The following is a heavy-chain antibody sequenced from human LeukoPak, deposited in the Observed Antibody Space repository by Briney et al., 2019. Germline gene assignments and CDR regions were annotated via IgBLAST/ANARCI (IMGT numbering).Heavy chain of an antibody. CDR1: GFTFSNYG. CDR2: ISYDGSNK. Sequence: RGSLRLSCAASGFTFSNYGMHWVRQAPGKGLEWVSVISYDGSNKYYADSVKGRFTISRDNSKNTLYPQMNSLRAEDTAMYYCAKISGSTAGGGQGSTVTVSS. D-gene: IGHD1-26*01. V-gene: IGHV3-30*18. CDR3: AKISGSTAG. J-gene: IGHJ6*02.